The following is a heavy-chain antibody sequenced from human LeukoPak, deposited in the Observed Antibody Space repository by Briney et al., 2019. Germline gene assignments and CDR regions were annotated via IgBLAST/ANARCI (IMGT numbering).Heavy chain of an antibody. V-gene: IGHV3-7*01. D-gene: IGHD5-12*01. CDR1: GFTFSSYW. CDR2: IKQDGSEK. CDR3: ARAQWSGYDPGHIDY. Sequence: GGSLRLSCAASGFTFSSYWMSWVRQAPGKGLEWVANIKQDGSEKYYVDSVKGRFTTSRDNAKNSLYLQMNSLRAEDTAVYYCARAQWSGYDPGHIDYWGQGTLVTVSS. J-gene: IGHJ4*02.